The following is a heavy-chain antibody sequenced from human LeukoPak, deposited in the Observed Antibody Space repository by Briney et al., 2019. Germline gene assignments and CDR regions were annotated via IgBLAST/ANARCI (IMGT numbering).Heavy chain of an antibody. CDR2: IYHSGST. D-gene: IGHD7-27*01. J-gene: IGHJ3*02. V-gene: IGHV4-59*01. Sequence: PSETLSLTCTVSGGSISSYYWSWIRQPPGKGLEWIGYIYHSGSTNYNPSLKSRVTISVDTSKNQFSLKLSSVTAADTAVYYCARDRVETQLGAFDIWGQGTMVTVSS. CDR1: GGSISSYY. CDR3: ARDRVETQLGAFDI.